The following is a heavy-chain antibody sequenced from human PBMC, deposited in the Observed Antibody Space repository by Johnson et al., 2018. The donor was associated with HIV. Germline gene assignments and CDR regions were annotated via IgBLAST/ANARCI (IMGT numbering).Heavy chain of an antibody. J-gene: IGHJ3*02. Sequence: VQLVESGGGVVQPGRSLRLSCVASGFTFNSYAMHWVRQAPGKGLEWVSVIYSGGSTYYADSVKGRFTISRDNSKNTLYLQMNSLRAEDTAVYYCARAGYGDPSRGDIWGQGTMVTVSS. V-gene: IGHV3-66*01. CDR2: IYSGGST. CDR1: GFTFNSYA. CDR3: ARAGYGDPSRGDI. D-gene: IGHD4-17*01.